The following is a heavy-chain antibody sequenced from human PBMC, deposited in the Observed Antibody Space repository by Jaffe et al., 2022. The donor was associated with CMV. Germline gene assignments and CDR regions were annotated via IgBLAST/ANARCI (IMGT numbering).Heavy chain of an antibody. CDR1: GFTFTLYE. CDR3: ARSAHVTSLYDTSGYQDL. Sequence: EAQLVESGGGFVQPGGSLRLSCAASGFTFTLYEMNWFRQPPGKGLEWLSYISAGGNTVDFADSVKGRFTISRDNGGNSVYLQMHSLRVDDTAVYYCARSAHVTSLYDTSGYQDLWGQGTLVAVS. CDR2: ISAGGNTV. V-gene: IGHV3-48*03. J-gene: IGHJ5*02. D-gene: IGHD3-22*01.